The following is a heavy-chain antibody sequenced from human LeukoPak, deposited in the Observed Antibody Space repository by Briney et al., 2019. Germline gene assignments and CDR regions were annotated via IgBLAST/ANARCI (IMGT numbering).Heavy chain of an antibody. D-gene: IGHD6-19*01. CDR3: AKPSNSKQWLVQRRGNYFDY. CDR2: ISYDGSNK. J-gene: IGHJ4*02. V-gene: IGHV3-30*18. Sequence: PGGSLRLSCAASGFTFSSYGMHWVRQAPGKGLEWVVVISYDGSNKYYADSVKGRFTISRDNSKNTLYLQMNSLRAEDTAVYYCAKPSNSKQWLVQRRGNYFDYWGQGTLVTVSS. CDR1: GFTFSSYG.